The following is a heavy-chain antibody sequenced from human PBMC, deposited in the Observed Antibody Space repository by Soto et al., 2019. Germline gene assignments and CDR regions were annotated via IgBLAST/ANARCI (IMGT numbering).Heavy chain of an antibody. CDR2: IYYSGST. CDR3: ARDLRITMVRGVIIQTRENYYYYYGMDV. D-gene: IGHD3-10*01. J-gene: IGHJ6*02. V-gene: IGHV4-59*02. Sequence: PSETPSLTCTVCGYSVCSYYWSWIRQQPGKGLEWIGYIYYSGSTNYNPSLKSRVTISVDTSKNQFSLKLSSVTAADTAVYYCARDLRITMVRGVIIQTRENYYYYYGMDVWGQGTTVTVS. CDR1: GYSVCSYY.